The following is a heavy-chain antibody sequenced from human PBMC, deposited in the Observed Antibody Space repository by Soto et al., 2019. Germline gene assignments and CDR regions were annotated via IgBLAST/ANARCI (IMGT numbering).Heavy chain of an antibody. V-gene: IGHV1-2*02. Sequence: QVQLVQSGAEVKEPGDSVRVSCEASGYTFTAYYIHWVRQAPGQGLEWMGWINPKFGDTTYAQYFQGRVSMTRDMYISTVYMELSRLTSDDTAIYYCARNMDYYYGPGSGNGHGFWGQGTTVTVFS. CDR2: INPKFGDT. D-gene: IGHD3-10*01. J-gene: IGHJ6*02. CDR1: GYTFTAYY. CDR3: ARNMDYYYGPGSGNGHGF.